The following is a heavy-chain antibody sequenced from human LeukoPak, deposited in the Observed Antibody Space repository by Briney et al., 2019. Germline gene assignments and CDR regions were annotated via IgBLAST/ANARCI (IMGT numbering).Heavy chain of an antibody. CDR1: GFTFSSYG. D-gene: IGHD3-10*01. V-gene: IGHV3-30*02. CDR3: ARGRLWFGEHGIDY. J-gene: IGHJ4*02. CDR2: IRYDGSNK. Sequence: GGSLRLSCAASGFTFSSYGMHWVRQAPGKGLEWVAFIRYDGSNKYYADSVKGRFTISRDNSKNTLYLQMNSLRAEDTAVYYCARGRLWFGEHGIDYWGQGTLVTVSS.